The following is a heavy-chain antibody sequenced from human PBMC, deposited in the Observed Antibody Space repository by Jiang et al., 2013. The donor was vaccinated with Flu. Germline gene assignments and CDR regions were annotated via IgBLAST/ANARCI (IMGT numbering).Heavy chain of an antibody. CDR1: GLSLTTRGMR. D-gene: IGHD6-25*01. V-gene: IGHV2-70*04. CDR3: ARTLGSGWVDP. J-gene: IGHJ5*02. CDR2: IDWDDHK. Sequence: TLTLTCALSGLSLTTRGMRVIWIRQSPGKALEWLARIDWDDHKFYSTSLTTRLTISKDTSKNQVVLRMTNMDPMDTGTYYCARTLGSGWVDPWGQGSLVTVSS.